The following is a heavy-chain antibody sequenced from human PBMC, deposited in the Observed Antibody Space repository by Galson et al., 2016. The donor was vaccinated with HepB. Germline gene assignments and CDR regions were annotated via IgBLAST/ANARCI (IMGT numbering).Heavy chain of an antibody. CDR2: ISGSGRFI. V-gene: IGHV3-21*01. J-gene: IGHJ3*01. Sequence: SLRLSCAASGFMFSDFSMNWVRQAPGKGLEWVSFISGSGRFIYYTDSMKGRFTISRDNAKNLLFLQMNNVRAEDTAMYYCARTSAEVGILWGGFDLWGQGTMVTVSS. CDR1: GFMFSDFS. CDR3: ARTSAEVGILWGGFDL. D-gene: IGHD7-27*01.